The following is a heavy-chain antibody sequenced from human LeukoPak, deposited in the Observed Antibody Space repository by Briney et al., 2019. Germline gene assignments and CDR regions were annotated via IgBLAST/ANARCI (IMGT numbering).Heavy chain of an antibody. V-gene: IGHV3-23*01. D-gene: IGHD3-22*01. CDR1: GFTFSSYA. CDR3: AKSTRRVAYYYDTSGYDLYYFDY. Sequence: GGSLRLSCAASGFTFSSYAMSWVRQAPGKGLEWVSGISGSGGSTYYADSVKGRFTVSRDNSKNTLYLQMNSLRAEDTAVYYCAKSTRRVAYYYDTSGYDLYYFDYWGQGTLVTVSS. J-gene: IGHJ4*02. CDR2: ISGSGGST.